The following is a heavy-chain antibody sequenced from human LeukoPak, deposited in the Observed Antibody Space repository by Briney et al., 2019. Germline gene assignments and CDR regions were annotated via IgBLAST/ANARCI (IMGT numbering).Heavy chain of an antibody. V-gene: IGHV3-33*06. D-gene: IGHD1-26*01. J-gene: IGHJ4*02. CDR2: IWYDGSNK. CDR1: GFTFSSYG. CDR3: AKPFRRVGATTSGLDY. Sequence: GGSLRLSCAASGFTFSSYGMHWVRQAPGKGLEWVAVIWYDGSNKYYADSAKGRFTISRDNSKNTLYLQMNSLRAEDTAVYYCAKPFRRVGATTSGLDYWGQGTLVTVSS.